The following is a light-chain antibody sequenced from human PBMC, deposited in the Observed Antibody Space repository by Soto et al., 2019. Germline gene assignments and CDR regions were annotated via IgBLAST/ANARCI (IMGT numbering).Light chain of an antibody. J-gene: IGKJ4*01. CDR1: QSISNW. CDR3: QQYSSYPLT. CDR2: KAS. Sequence: DIQMTQSPSTLFASVGDRVTITCRASQSISNWLAWYQQGPGKAPKLLIYKASSLESGVPSRFSGSGSGTEFTLTITSLQPDDFASYYCQQYSSYPLTFGGGTKVEIK. V-gene: IGKV1-5*03.